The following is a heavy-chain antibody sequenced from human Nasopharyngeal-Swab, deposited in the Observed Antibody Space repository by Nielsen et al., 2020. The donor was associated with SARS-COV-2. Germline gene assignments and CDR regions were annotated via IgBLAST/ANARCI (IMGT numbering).Heavy chain of an antibody. Sequence: ASVKVSCKASGYTFTSYGISWVRQAPGQGLEWMGWISAYNGNTNYAQKLQGRVTMTTDTSTSTAYMELRSLRSDDTAVYYCAREGTGWLPPGPNYYYYYYGMDVWGQGTTVTVSS. J-gene: IGHJ6*02. CDR3: AREGTGWLPPGPNYYYYYYGMDV. CDR1: GYTFTSYG. V-gene: IGHV1-18*01. CDR2: ISAYNGNT. D-gene: IGHD5-12*01.